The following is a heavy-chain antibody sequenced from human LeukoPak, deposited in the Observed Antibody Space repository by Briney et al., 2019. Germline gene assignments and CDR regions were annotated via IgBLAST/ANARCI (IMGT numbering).Heavy chain of an antibody. J-gene: IGHJ6*02. D-gene: IGHD3-10*01. V-gene: IGHV3-33*01. Sequence: PGGSLRLSCAASGFTFSSYGMHWVRQAPGKGLEWVAVIWYDGSNKYYADSVKGRFTISRDNSKNTLYLQMNSLRAEDTAVYYCASLGYYYGSGSGGYYYYGMDVWGQGTTVTVSS. CDR1: GFTFSSYG. CDR2: IWYDGSNK. CDR3: ASLGYYYGSGSGGYYYYGMDV.